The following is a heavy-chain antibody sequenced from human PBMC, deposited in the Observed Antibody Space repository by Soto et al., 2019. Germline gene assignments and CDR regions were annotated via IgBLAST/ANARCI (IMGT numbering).Heavy chain of an antibody. J-gene: IGHJ5*02. Sequence: QVQLVQSGAEVKKPGASVKVSCKASGYTFTSYGISWVRQAPGQGLEWMGWISAYNGNTNYAQKLQGRVTMTTDTSTRRAYLELTSLRSDDTAVYCCARDTSLINQYNWFDPWGQRTLVTVSA. CDR2: ISAYNGNT. CDR1: GYTFTSYG. CDR3: ARDTSLINQYNWFDP. V-gene: IGHV1-18*01. D-gene: IGHD3-10*01.